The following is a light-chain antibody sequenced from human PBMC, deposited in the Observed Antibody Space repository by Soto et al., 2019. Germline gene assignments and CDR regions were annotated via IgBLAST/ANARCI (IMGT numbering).Light chain of an antibody. V-gene: IGKV1-5*03. Sequence: DIQMTQSPSTLSASVGDRVTITCRASQSIGYWLAWYQQKPGKAPNLLIYQASSLETGVPSRFSGSGSGTEFTLTISSLQPDDFPTYYCQHYHSVSQTFGQGTKVDIK. CDR2: QAS. CDR3: QHYHSVSQT. CDR1: QSIGYW. J-gene: IGKJ1*01.